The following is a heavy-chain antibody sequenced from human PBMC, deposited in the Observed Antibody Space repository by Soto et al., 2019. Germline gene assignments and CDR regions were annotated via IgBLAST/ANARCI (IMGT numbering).Heavy chain of an antibody. CDR3: ARDSGYHFGAFDI. CDR1: GGTFSSYT. CDR2: IIPILGIA. V-gene: IGHV1-69*08. Sequence: QVQLVQSGAEVKKPGSSVKVSCKASGGTFSSYTISWVRQAPGQGLEWMGRIIPILGIANYAQKFQGSVTITADKSTSTAYMELSSLRSEDTAVYYCARDSGYHFGAFDIWGQGTMVTVSS. D-gene: IGHD5-12*01. J-gene: IGHJ3*02.